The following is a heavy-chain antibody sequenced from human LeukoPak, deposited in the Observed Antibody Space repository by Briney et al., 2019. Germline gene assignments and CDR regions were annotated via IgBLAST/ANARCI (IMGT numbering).Heavy chain of an antibody. Sequence: GGSLRLSCAASGFTFSSYAMHWVRQAPGKGLEWVAVISYDGSNKYYADSVKGRFTISRDNSKNTLYLQMNSLRAEDTAVYYCAKGANYGDYRTLDYWGQGTLVTVSS. CDR1: GFTFSSYA. CDR2: ISYDGSNK. D-gene: IGHD4-17*01. J-gene: IGHJ4*02. CDR3: AKGANYGDYRTLDY. V-gene: IGHV3-30*04.